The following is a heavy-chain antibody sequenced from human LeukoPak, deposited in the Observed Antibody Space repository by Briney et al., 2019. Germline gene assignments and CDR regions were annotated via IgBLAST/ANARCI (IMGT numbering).Heavy chain of an antibody. V-gene: IGHV1-69*13. D-gene: IGHD2-15*01. CDR3: ARVQWDYCSGGSCYGGVFDY. Sequence: ASVKVSCKASGGTFSSYAISWVRQAPGQGLERMGGIIPIFGTANYAQKFQGRVTITADESTSTAYMGLSSLRSEDTAVYYCARVQWDYCSGGSCYGGVFDYWGQGTLVTVSS. J-gene: IGHJ4*02. CDR2: IIPIFGTA. CDR1: GGTFSSYA.